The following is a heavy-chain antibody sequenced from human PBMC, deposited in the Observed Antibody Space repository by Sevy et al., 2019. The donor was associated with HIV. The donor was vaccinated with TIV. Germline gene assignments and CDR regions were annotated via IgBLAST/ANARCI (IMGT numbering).Heavy chain of an antibody. V-gene: IGHV3-7*01. CDR3: LVSFDY. Sequence: GGSLRLSCAASGFPFSNSWMTWVRQAPGKGLEWVANIKEDGSELYYVDSVKGRFTISRDNAKNSLYLQMNSLRAEDTAVYYCLVSFDYWGQGTLVTVSS. J-gene: IGHJ4*02. D-gene: IGHD3-10*01. CDR2: IKEDGSEL. CDR1: GFPFSNSW.